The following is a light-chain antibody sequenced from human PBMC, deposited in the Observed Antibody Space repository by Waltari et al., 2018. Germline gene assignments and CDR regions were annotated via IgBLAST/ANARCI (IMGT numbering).Light chain of an antibody. J-gene: IGKJ1*01. CDR2: KAS. V-gene: IGKV1-5*03. CDR3: QQYNSYPWT. CDR1: QSISSW. Sequence: DIQMTQSHSTLSASVGDRVTITCRASQSISSWLAWYQQKPGKAPKLLIYKASSLESGVPSRFSGSGSGTEFTLTISSLQPDDVSTYYCQQYNSYPWTFGQGTKVEIK.